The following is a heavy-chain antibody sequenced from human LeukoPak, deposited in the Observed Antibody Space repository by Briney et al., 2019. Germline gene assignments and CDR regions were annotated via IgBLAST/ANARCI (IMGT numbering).Heavy chain of an antibody. CDR2: IIPIFGTA. CDR3: AGVIYYYDSSTENWFDP. V-gene: IGHV1-69*13. J-gene: IGHJ5*02. Sequence: ASVKVSCKASGGTFSSYAISWVRQAPGQGLEWMGGIIPIFGTANYAQKFQGRVTITADESTSTAYMELSSLRSEDTAVYYCAGVIYYYDSSTENWFDPWGQGTLVTVSS. D-gene: IGHD3-22*01. CDR1: GGTFSSYA.